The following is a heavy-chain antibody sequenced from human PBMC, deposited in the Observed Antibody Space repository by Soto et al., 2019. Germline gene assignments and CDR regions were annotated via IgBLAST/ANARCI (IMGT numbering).Heavy chain of an antibody. CDR1: GGSISSSSYY. D-gene: IGHD6-19*01. Sequence: SETLSLTCTVSGGSISSSSYYWGWIRQPPGKGLEWIGSIYYSGSTYYNPSLKSRVTISVDTSKNQFSLNLSSVTAADTAVYYCARDRDSSGWYVIDYWGQGTLVTVSS. CDR3: ARDRDSSGWYVIDY. V-gene: IGHV4-39*07. J-gene: IGHJ4*02. CDR2: IYYSGST.